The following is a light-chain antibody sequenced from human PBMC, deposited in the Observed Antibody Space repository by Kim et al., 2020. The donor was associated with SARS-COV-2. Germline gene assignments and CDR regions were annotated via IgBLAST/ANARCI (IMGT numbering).Light chain of an antibody. CDR3: CSYAGSYTFVV. CDR2: DVD. V-gene: IGLV2-11*01. J-gene: IGLJ2*01. Sequence: QSVTITCTGTSSDVGGYNYVSWYQQHPGKAPKFIIYDVDKRPSGVPDRFSGSKSGNTASLTISGLQADDEADYYCCSYAGSYTFVVFGGGTKVTVL. CDR1: SSDVGGYNY.